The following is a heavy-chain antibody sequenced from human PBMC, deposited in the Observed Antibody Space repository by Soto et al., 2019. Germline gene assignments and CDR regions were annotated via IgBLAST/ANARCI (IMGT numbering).Heavy chain of an antibody. CDR3: ASGGFDYGDLYYFDY. D-gene: IGHD4-17*01. CDR2: IIPIFGTA. Sequence: ASVKVSCKASGGTFSSYAISWVRQAPGQGLEWMGGIIPIFGTANYAQKFQGRVTITADESTSTAYMELSSLRSEDTAVYYCASGGFDYGDLYYFDYWGQGTLVTVSS. CDR1: GGTFSSYA. J-gene: IGHJ4*02. V-gene: IGHV1-69*13.